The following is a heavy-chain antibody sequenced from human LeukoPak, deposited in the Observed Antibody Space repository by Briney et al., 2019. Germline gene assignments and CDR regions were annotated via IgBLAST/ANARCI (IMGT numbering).Heavy chain of an antibody. J-gene: IGHJ6*04. V-gene: IGHV3-21*01. Sequence: GGSLRLSCAASGFTFSSYSMNWVRQAPGKGLEWVSSISSSSSYIYYADSVKGRFTISRDNAKNSLYLQMNSLRAEDTAVYYCARDGLSMDIVATMGRYYYYGMDVWGKGTTVTVSS. CDR3: ARDGLSMDIVATMGRYYYYGMDV. CDR1: GFTFSSYS. CDR2: ISSSSSYI. D-gene: IGHD5-12*01.